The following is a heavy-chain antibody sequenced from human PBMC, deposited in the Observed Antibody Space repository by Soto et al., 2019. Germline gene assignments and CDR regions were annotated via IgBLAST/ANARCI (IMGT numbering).Heavy chain of an antibody. J-gene: IGHJ4*02. Sequence: VGSLRLSCAASGFTFSRYSMSLVRQATGKGPEWVSAISGSGGSTYYADSVKGRFTISRDNSKNTLYLQMNSLRAEDTAVYYCAKRGNYYDSSGYYFDYWGQGTLVTVSS. CDR1: GFTFSRYS. V-gene: IGHV3-23*01. CDR3: AKRGNYYDSSGYYFDY. D-gene: IGHD3-22*01. CDR2: ISGSGGST.